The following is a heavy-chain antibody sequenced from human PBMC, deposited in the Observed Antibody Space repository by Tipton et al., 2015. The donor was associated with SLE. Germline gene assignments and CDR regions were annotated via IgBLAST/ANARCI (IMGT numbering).Heavy chain of an antibody. D-gene: IGHD2-2*01. Sequence: TLSLTCTVSGGSISSHYWSWIRQPPGKGLEWIGYIYYSGSTNYNPSLKSRVTISVDTSKNQFSLKLSSVTAADTAVYYCARWDQLAPGWFDPWGQGTLVTVSS. CDR3: ARWDQLAPGWFDP. CDR1: GGSISSHY. J-gene: IGHJ5*02. CDR2: IYYSGST. V-gene: IGHV4-59*11.